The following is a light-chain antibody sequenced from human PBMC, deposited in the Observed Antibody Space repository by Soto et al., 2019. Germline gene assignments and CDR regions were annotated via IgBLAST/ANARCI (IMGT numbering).Light chain of an antibody. J-gene: IGLJ3*02. CDR1: SSDVGVYDY. CDR2: DVS. CDR3: SSYTTSTTRV. Sequence: QAVVTQPASVSGSPGQSITISCTGTSSDVGVYDYVSWYQQHPGKAPKLLIYDVSNRPAGISNRFSGSKSGNTASLTISGLQAADEADYYCSSYTTSTTRVFGGGTKVTVL. V-gene: IGLV2-14*03.